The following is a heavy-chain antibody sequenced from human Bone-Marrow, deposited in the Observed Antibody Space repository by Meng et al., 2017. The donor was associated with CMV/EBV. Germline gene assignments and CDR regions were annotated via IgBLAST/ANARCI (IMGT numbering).Heavy chain of an antibody. CDR3: AKRGSGWTGYYFDY. J-gene: IGHJ4*02. Sequence: GGSLRLSCAASGFTFSSYAMSWVRQAPGKGLEWVTFTRHDGGDKFYADSVKGRFTISRDNSKNTLYLQMNSLRAEDTAVYYCAKRGSGWTGYYFDYWGQGTLVTVYS. CDR1: GFTFSSYA. D-gene: IGHD6-19*01. V-gene: IGHV3-30*02. CDR2: TRHDGGDK.